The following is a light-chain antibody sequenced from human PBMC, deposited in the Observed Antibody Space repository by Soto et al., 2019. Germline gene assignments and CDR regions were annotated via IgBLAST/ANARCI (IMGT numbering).Light chain of an antibody. CDR2: EVS. CDR3: CSYAGSSTYV. V-gene: IGLV2-23*02. CDR1: SSDVGNYNL. Sequence: QSALTQPASVSGSPGQSITISCTGTSSDVGNYNLVSWYQQHPGKAPKLMIYEVSKRPSGVSNRFSGSKSGNTASLTISGLQAEDEADYSCCSYAGSSTYVFGSGTKVTVL. J-gene: IGLJ1*01.